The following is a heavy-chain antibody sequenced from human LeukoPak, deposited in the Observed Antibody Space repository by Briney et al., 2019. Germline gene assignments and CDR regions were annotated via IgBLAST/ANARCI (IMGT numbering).Heavy chain of an antibody. CDR3: AKASGTSYYYYDMDV. CDR1: GITFSSYS. CDR2: ISSSGSTK. D-gene: IGHD3-10*01. V-gene: IGHV3-48*01. J-gene: IGHJ6*02. Sequence: GGSLRLSCGASGITFSSYSMNWVRQAPGKGLEWVSYISSSGSTKYYADSVKGRFTISRDNSKNTLYLQMNSLRPEDTAVYYCAKASGTSYYYYDMDVWGQGTTVTVSS.